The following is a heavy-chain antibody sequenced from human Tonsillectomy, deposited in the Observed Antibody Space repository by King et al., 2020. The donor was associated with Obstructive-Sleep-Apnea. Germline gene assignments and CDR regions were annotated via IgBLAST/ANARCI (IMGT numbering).Heavy chain of an antibody. CDR3: ARGRPLGYCSGGSCSGFDY. CDR1: GFTFGSYA. J-gene: IGHJ4*02. V-gene: IGHV3-30*04. Sequence: VQLVESGGGVVQPGRSLRLSCAASGFTFGSYAMHWVRQAPGKGLEGVAVISYDGSNKYYADSVKGRFTISRDNSKNTLYLQMNSLRAEDTAVYYCARGRPLGYCSGGSCSGFDYWGQGTLVTVSS. CDR2: ISYDGSNK. D-gene: IGHD2-15*01.